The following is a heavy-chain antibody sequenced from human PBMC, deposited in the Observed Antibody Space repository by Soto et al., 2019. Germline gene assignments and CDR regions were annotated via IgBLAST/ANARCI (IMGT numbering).Heavy chain of an antibody. CDR2: IIPIFGTA. D-gene: IGHD3-3*01. V-gene: IGHV1-69*05. CDR1: GGTFSSYA. J-gene: IGHJ6*04. CDR3: ARSWDFWSGWTTRYYYYGMDV. Sequence: SVKVSCKASGGTFSSYAISWVRQAPGQGLEWMGGIIPIFGTANYAQKFQGRVTMTRDTSTSTVYMELSSLRSEDTAVYYCARSWDFWSGWTTRYYYYGMDVWDKGTTVTVSS.